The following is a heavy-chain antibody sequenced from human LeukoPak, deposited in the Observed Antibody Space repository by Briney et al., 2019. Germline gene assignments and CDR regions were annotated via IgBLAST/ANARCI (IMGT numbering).Heavy chain of an antibody. CDR1: GFTFCNYG. CDR3: ANGYYYGSGSYDKEAFDI. D-gene: IGHD3-10*01. Sequence: GRSLRLSCAASGFTFCNYGMHWVPQAPGKGLEWVIDISYDGSNKYYADSVKGRFTISRDNSKNTLYLQMNSLRAEDTAVYYCANGYYYGSGSYDKEAFDIWGQGTMVTVSS. V-gene: IGHV3-30*18. J-gene: IGHJ3*02. CDR2: ISYDGSNK.